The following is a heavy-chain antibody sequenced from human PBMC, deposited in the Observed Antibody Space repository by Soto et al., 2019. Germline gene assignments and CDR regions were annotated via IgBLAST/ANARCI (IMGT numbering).Heavy chain of an antibody. CDR2: ISSSGSTI. Sequence: PGGSLRLSCAASGFTFSDYYMSWIRQAPGKGLEWVSYISSSGSTIYYADSVKGRFTISRDNAKNSLYLQMNSLRAEDTAVYYCARDEATGTDYYYYYYYMDVWGKGTTVTVSS. D-gene: IGHD1-1*01. CDR1: GFTFSDYY. J-gene: IGHJ6*03. V-gene: IGHV3-11*01. CDR3: ARDEATGTDYYYYYYYMDV.